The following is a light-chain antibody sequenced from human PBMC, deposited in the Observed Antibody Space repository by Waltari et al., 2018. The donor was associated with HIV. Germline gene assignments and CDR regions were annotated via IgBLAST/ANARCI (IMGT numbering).Light chain of an antibody. CDR3: AAWDDSLNGVL. Sequence: QSVLTQPPSASGTPGQRVTISCSGSSSNIGSNTVNWYQQLPGTAPKLLIYSNNPRPSVVPDRFSGSKSGTAASLAISGLQSEDEADYYCAAWDDSLNGVLFGGGTKLTVL. V-gene: IGLV1-44*01. J-gene: IGLJ2*01. CDR2: SNN. CDR1: SSNIGSNT.